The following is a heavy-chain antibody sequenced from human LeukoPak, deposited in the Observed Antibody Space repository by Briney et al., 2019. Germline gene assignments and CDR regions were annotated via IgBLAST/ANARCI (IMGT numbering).Heavy chain of an antibody. D-gene: IGHD3-10*01. J-gene: IGHJ4*02. Sequence: ASVKVSCKASGYTFTSYYMHWVRQAPGQGLEWMGIINPSGGSTSYAQKFQGRVTMTRDTSTSTVYMELSSLRSEDTAVYYCARRGSHYYGSGSYGYWGQGTLVTVSS. CDR2: INPSGGST. V-gene: IGHV1-46*01. CDR1: GYTFTSYY. CDR3: ARRGSHYYGSGSYGY.